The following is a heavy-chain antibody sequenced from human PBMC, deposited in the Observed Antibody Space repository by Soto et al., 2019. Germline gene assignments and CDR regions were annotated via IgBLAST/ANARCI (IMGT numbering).Heavy chain of an antibody. CDR1: GFTFSSYG. J-gene: IGHJ6*02. CDR3: AKDLAYGDTAMVLSMDV. D-gene: IGHD5-18*01. CDR2: ISYDGSNK. V-gene: IGHV3-30*18. Sequence: QVQLVESGGGVVQPGRSLRLSCAASGFTFSSYGMHWVRQAPGKGLEWVAVISYDGSNKYYADSVKGRFTISRDNSKNTLYLQMNSLRAEDTAVYYCAKDLAYGDTAMVLSMDVWGQGTTVTVSS.